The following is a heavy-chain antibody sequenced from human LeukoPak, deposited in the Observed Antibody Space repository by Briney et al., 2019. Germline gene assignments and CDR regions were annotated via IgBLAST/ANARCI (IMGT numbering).Heavy chain of an antibody. J-gene: IGHJ4*02. CDR3: ARVTITIFGVVQPSLDH. Sequence: PSETLSLTCTVSGGSISTYYWSWIRQPPGKGLEWIGYISYAESTNYNPSLKSRVTIALDTSKNQFSLKVSSVTAADTGEYYCARVTITIFGVVQPSLDHWGQGILVIVSS. D-gene: IGHD3-3*01. CDR2: ISYAEST. V-gene: IGHV4-59*08. CDR1: GGSISTYY.